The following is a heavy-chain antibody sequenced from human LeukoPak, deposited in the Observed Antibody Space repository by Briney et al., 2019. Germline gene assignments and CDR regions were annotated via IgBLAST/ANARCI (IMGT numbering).Heavy chain of an antibody. V-gene: IGHV1-69*05. J-gene: IGHJ4*02. D-gene: IGHD5-18*01. CDR2: IIPIFGTA. CDR3: LYSYGYAYAA. CDR1: GGTFSSYA. Sequence: SVKVSCKASGGTFSSYAISWVRQAPGQGLEWMGRIIPIFGTANYAQKFQGRVTITTDESTSTAYMELSSLRSEDTAVYYCLYSYGYAYAAWGQGTLVSVSS.